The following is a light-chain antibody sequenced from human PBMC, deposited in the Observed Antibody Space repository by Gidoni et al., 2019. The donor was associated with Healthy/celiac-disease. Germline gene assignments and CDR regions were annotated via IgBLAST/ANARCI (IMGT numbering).Light chain of an antibody. Sequence: SPATLSVSPGERATLSCRASQSVSSNLAWYQQKPGQAPRLLIYGASTRATGIPARFSGSGSGTEFTLTISSLQSEDFAVYYCQQYNNWPPVFGGGTKVEIK. J-gene: IGKJ4*01. CDR2: GAS. CDR1: QSVSSN. CDR3: QQYNNWPPV. V-gene: IGKV3-15*01.